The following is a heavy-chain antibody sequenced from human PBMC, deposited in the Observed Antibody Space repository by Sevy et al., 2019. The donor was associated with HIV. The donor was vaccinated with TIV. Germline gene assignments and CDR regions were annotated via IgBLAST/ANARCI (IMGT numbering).Heavy chain of an antibody. CDR3: GRDRGNVLEQILFDN. CDR1: GYTFSTYG. J-gene: IGHJ4*02. D-gene: IGHD3-10*01. V-gene: IGHV1-18*01. CDR2: ISAYNGHT. Sequence: ASVKVSCKASGYTFSTYGISWVRQAPGQGLEWMGWISAYNGHTNYAQKVQGRVTLTIDTSTRTGYMELRSLRSDDTALYYCGRDRGNVLEQILFDNWGQGTLVTVSS.